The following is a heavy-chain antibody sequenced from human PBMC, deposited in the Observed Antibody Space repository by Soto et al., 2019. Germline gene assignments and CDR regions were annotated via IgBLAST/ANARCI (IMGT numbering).Heavy chain of an antibody. J-gene: IGHJ4*02. Sequence: QVQLQESGPGLVEPSQTLSLTCNVSGDSISSGGYHWSWIRQHPGKGLEWIVYIYYSGDTYYNPSLKSRVAISVHTSKKQFSLNLSSATAADTVVYYCARLAYSSRGGQFFDYWGQGVLVTVSS. CDR2: IYYSGDT. D-gene: IGHD6-13*01. CDR3: ARLAYSSRGGQFFDY. CDR1: GDSISSGGYH. V-gene: IGHV4-31*03.